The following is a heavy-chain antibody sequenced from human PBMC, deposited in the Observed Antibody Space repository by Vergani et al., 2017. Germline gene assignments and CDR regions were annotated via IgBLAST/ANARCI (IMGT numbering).Heavy chain of an antibody. CDR3: ARGRITMIVVVTPDAFDS. D-gene: IGHD3-22*01. V-gene: IGHV1-69*12. J-gene: IGHJ3*02. CDR1: GGTFSSYA. Sequence: QVQLVQSGAEVKKPGSSVKVSCKASGGTFSSYAIRWVRQAPGQGLEWMGGIIPIFGTANYAQKFQGRVTITADESTSTAYMELSSLRSEDAAVYYCARGRITMIVVVTPDAFDSWGQGTMVTVSS. CDR2: IIPIFGTA.